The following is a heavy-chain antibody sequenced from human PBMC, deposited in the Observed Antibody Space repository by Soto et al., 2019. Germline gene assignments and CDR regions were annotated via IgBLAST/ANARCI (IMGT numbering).Heavy chain of an antibody. D-gene: IGHD3-3*01. CDR1: GYRFNTYG. V-gene: IGHV1-18*01. Sequence: QMVQSGPEVKKPGASVKVSCTASGYRFNTYGISWVRQAPGQGLEWMGRISSYNVDTNYAEKFEDRLTMTTDTSTNTAYMELKSLRSDDTAVYFCARGHGEIIGAMDVWGQGTSVTVSS. J-gene: IGHJ6*02. CDR2: ISSYNVDT. CDR3: ARGHGEIIGAMDV.